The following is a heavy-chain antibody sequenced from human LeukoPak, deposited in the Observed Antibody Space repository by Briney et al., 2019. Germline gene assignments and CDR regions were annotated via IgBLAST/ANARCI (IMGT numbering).Heavy chain of an antibody. J-gene: IGHJ4*02. Sequence: GGSLRLSCTASGFQFSRNGMHWVRQAPGKGLEWVAFIRYDGTKTFYGDSVRGRFTISRDNSKNALYLEMNSLRHEDTAVYSCARDFDDVNGNFYYIPDFWGQGTLVTVSS. CDR2: IRYDGTKT. D-gene: IGHD2-8*01. CDR1: GFQFSRNG. V-gene: IGHV3-30*02. CDR3: ARDFDDVNGNFYYIPDF.